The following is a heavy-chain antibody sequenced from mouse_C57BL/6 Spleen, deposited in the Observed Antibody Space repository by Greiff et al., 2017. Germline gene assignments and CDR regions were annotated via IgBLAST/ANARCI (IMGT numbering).Heavy chain of an antibody. CDR1: GFTFSDYY. Sequence: EVKLVESEGGLVQPGSSMKLSCTASGFTFSDYYMAWVRQVPEKGLEWVANINYDGSSTYYLDSLKSRFIISRDNAKNILYLQMSSLKSEDTATYYCARATVVPPWFAYWGQGTLVTVSA. D-gene: IGHD1-1*01. CDR2: INYDGSST. V-gene: IGHV5-16*01. CDR3: ARATVVPPWFAY. J-gene: IGHJ3*01.